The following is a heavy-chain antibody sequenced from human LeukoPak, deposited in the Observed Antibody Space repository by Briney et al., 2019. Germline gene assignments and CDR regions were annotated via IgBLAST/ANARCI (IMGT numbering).Heavy chain of an antibody. CDR2: INHSGST. V-gene: IGHV4-34*01. CDR3: ARKEDFDSSGSFFSDS. Sequence: SETLSLTCAVYGGSFSDYYWSWIRQPPGKGLEWIGEINHSGSTNNNPSLKSRVTISVDTSKNQFSLQLSSVTAADTAVYYCARKEDFDSSGSFFSDSWGQGTRVTVSS. J-gene: IGHJ4*02. D-gene: IGHD3-22*01. CDR1: GGSFSDYY.